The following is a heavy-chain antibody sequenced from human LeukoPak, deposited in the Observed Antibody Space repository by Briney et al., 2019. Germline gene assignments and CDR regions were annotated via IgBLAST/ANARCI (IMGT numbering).Heavy chain of an antibody. Sequence: GGSLRLSCAASGFTFSSYSMSWVRQAPGKGLEWVTGISGSGGSTDYADSVKGRFTISRDNSKNTLYLQMNSLRVEDTAVYYCAKDPGYQVVYCFDYWGQGTLVTVSS. J-gene: IGHJ4*02. CDR3: AKDPGYQVVYCFDY. V-gene: IGHV3-23*01. CDR2: ISGSGGST. CDR1: GFTFSSYS. D-gene: IGHD2-2*01.